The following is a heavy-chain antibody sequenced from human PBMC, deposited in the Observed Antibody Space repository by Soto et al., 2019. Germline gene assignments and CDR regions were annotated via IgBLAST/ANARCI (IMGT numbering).Heavy chain of an antibody. D-gene: IGHD2-15*01. CDR3: ARDLAVVVVAAVNWFDP. J-gene: IGHJ5*02. CDR2: ISAYNGNT. V-gene: IGHV1-18*01. Sequence: QVQLVQSGAEVKKPGASVKVSCKASGYTFTSYGISWVRQAPGQGLEWMGWISAYNGNTNYAQKLQGRVTMTTDTSTSTDYMELRSLRSDDTAVYYCARDLAVVVVAAVNWFDPWGQGTLVTVSS. CDR1: GYTFTSYG.